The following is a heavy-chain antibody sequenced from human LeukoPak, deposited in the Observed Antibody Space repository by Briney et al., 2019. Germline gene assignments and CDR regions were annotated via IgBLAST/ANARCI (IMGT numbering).Heavy chain of an antibody. V-gene: IGHV3-30*04. CDR1: GFTFSSYA. D-gene: IGHD3-3*01. J-gene: IGHJ4*02. Sequence: GGSLRLSCAASGFTFSSYAMHWVRQAPGKGLEWVAVISYDGSNKYYADSVRGRFTISRDNSKNTLYLQMNSLRAEDTAVYYCARLYTIFGAFDYWGQGTLVTVSS. CDR3: ARLYTIFGAFDY. CDR2: ISYDGSNK.